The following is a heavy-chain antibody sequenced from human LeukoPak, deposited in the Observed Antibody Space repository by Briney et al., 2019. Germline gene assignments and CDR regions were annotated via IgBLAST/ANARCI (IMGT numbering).Heavy chain of an antibody. V-gene: IGHV4-59*01. D-gene: IGHD6-19*01. CDR2: FHFSGST. CDR3: ARANYSSGWYPNAFDI. J-gene: IGHJ3*02. CDR1: GGSLSRYY. Sequence: SETLSLTCTVSGGSLSRYYWSWLRQPPGKGLEWIGYFHFSGSTNYNPSLKSRVTISVDTSKNQFSLKLSSVTAADTAVYYCARANYSSGWYPNAFDIWGQGTMVTVSS.